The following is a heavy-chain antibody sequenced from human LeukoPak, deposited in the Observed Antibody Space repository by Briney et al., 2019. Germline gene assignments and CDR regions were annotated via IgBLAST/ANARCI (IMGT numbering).Heavy chain of an antibody. CDR1: GFSLSTSGVG. Sequence: SGPTLVKPTQTLTLTCTFSGFSLSTSGVGVGWIRQPPGKALEWLALIYWNDDKRYSPSLKSRLTITKDTSKNQVVLTMTNMDPVDTATYYCAHAPPAEYDFWSGYYGYASDIWGQGTMVTVSS. CDR3: AHAPPAEYDFWSGYYGYASDI. V-gene: IGHV2-5*01. D-gene: IGHD3-3*01. CDR2: IYWNDDK. J-gene: IGHJ3*02.